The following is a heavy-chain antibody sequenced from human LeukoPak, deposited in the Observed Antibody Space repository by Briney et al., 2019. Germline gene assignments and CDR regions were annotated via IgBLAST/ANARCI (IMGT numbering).Heavy chain of an antibody. J-gene: IGHJ2*01. Sequence: SETLSLTCAVYGGSFSGYYWSWIRQPPGKGLEWIGEINHSGSTNYNPSLRSRVTISVDTSKNQFSLKLSSVTAADTAVYYCARETPLRWYFDLWGRGTLVTVSS. CDR3: ARETPLRWYFDL. CDR1: GGSFSGYY. CDR2: INHSGST. V-gene: IGHV4-34*01.